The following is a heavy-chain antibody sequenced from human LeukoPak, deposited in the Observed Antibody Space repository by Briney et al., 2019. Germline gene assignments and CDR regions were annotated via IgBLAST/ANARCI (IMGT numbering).Heavy chain of an antibody. V-gene: IGHV3-30-3*01. CDR3: ARGLLGELRKY. J-gene: IGHJ4*02. Sequence: GGSLRLSCAASGFTFSSYAIHWVRQAPGKGLEWVAVISYDGNNKYYVGFVKGRFTISRDNSKNTVYLQMNSLRAEDTAVYYCARGLLGELRKYWGQGTLVTVSS. D-gene: IGHD3-10*01. CDR2: ISYDGNNK. CDR1: GFTFSSYA.